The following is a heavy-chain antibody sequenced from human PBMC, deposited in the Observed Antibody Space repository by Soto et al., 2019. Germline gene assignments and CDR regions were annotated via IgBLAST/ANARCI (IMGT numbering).Heavy chain of an antibody. CDR2: IIPIFGTA. V-gene: IGHV1-69*13. Sequence: SVKVSYQASGGNFRSYAISWVRQAPGQGLEWMGGIIPIFGTANYAQKFQGRVTITADESTSTAYMELSSLRSEDTAVYYCARVQKGDDFWSGYYTGITHYYYGMDVWGQGTTVTVSS. CDR3: ARVQKGDDFWSGYYTGITHYYYGMDV. CDR1: GGNFRSYA. D-gene: IGHD3-3*01. J-gene: IGHJ6*02.